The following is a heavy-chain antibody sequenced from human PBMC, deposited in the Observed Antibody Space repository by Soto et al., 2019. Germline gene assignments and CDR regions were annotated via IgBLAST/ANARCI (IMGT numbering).Heavy chain of an antibody. CDR3: ARQGILWFGELNWFDP. CDR1: GGSISSYY. D-gene: IGHD3-10*01. J-gene: IGHJ5*02. CDR2: IYYSGST. Sequence: SETLSLTCTVSGGSISSYYWSWIRQPPGKGLEWIGYIYYSGSTNYNPSLKSRVTISVDTSKNQFSLKLSSVTAADTAVYYCARQGILWFGELNWFDPWGQGTLVTVSS. V-gene: IGHV4-59*08.